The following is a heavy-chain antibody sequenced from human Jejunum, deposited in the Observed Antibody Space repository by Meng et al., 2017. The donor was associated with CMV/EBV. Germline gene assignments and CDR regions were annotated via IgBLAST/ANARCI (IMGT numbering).Heavy chain of an antibody. Sequence: QGRWVQSGSELKKPGDSVKVSCQAAGYTFTSSSMNWVRNAPGQGLEWMGWININTGNPTYAQGFTGRFVFSLDTSVSTAYLQIDSLKADDTAVYYCARGNGWRFDYWGQGTLVTVSS. D-gene: IGHD6-19*01. J-gene: IGHJ4*02. CDR2: ININTGNP. CDR1: GYTFTSSS. V-gene: IGHV7-4-1*01. CDR3: ARGNGWRFDY.